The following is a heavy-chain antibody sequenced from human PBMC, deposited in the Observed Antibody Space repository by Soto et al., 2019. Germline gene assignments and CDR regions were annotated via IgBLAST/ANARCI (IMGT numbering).Heavy chain of an antibody. CDR3: AKDKGVFNWATSYFDY. CDR2: TSYDGNNE. V-gene: IGHV3-30*18. D-gene: IGHD1-1*01. CDR1: GFTFSNYA. Sequence: PVGSLRVSCAASGFTFSNYAMHWVRQAPGKGLEWVALTSYDGNNEYYTDSVKGRFTISRDNSKNTLFLQMNSPRPEDTAVYYCAKDKGVFNWATSYFDYWGQGALVTVSS. J-gene: IGHJ4*02.